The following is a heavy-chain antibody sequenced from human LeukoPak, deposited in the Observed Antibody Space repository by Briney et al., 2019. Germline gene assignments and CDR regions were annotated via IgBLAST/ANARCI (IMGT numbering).Heavy chain of an antibody. D-gene: IGHD3-10*01. V-gene: IGHV3-30*18. J-gene: IGHJ6*02. Sequence: GGSLRLSCATSGFTVSSNFMSWVRQAPGKGLEWVAVISYDGSNKYYADSVKGRFTISRDNSKNTLYLQMNSLRAEDTAVYYCAKGTYGSGSYYYYYGMDVWGQGTTVTASS. CDR3: AKGTYGSGSYYYYYGMDV. CDR2: ISYDGSNK. CDR1: GFTVSSNF.